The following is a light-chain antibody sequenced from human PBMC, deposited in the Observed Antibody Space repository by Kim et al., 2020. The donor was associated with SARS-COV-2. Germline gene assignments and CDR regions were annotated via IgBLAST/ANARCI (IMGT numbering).Light chain of an antibody. CDR2: AAS. J-gene: IGKJ1*01. CDR1: QGISSW. Sequence: DIQMTKSPSSLSASVGDRVTITCRASQGISSWLAWYQQKPEKAPKCLIYAASSLQSGVPSRFSGSGSGTDFTLTISCLQSEDFATYYCQQYYSYPWTFGQGTEMDIK. V-gene: IGKV1D-16*01. CDR3: QQYYSYPWT.